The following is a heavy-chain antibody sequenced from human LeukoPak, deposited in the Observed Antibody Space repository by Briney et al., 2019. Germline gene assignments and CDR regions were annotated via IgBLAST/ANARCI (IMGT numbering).Heavy chain of an antibody. J-gene: IGHJ4*02. CDR3: ARDSGRYFDWLYFDY. Sequence: SETLSLTCTVSGGSITSDYWSWIRQPAGKGLEWIGRIYTSGSTNYNPSLKSRVTMSVDTSKNQFSLKLSSVTAADTAVYYCARDSGRYFDWLYFDYWGQGTLVTVSS. CDR2: IYTSGST. CDR1: GGSITSDY. D-gene: IGHD3-9*01. V-gene: IGHV4-4*07.